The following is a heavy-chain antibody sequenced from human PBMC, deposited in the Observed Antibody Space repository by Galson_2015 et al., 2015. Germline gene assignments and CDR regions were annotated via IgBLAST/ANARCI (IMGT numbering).Heavy chain of an antibody. CDR1: GFTFSSYA. Sequence: SLRLSCAASGFTFSSYALHWVRQAPGKGLQWVAIISYDGTNIYYTDSVRGRFTISRDNSKDTVYLQMNSLRVDDTAVYYCAKDLWGCSSTSCQGGGMDVWGQGTTVTVSS. D-gene: IGHD2-2*01. CDR2: ISYDGTNI. V-gene: IGHV3-30-3*01. J-gene: IGHJ6*02. CDR3: AKDLWGCSSTSCQGGGMDV.